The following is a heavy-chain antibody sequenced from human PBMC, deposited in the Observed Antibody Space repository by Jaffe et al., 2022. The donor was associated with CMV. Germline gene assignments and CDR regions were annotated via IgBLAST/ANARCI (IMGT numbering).Heavy chain of an antibody. Sequence: QVQLQESGPGLVKPSETLSLTCTVSGGSISSYYWSWIRQPPGKGLEWIGYIYYSGSTNYNPSLKSRVTISVDTSKNQFSLKLSSVTAADTAVYYCARVAAAGWDYYYYGMDVWGQGTTVTVSS. V-gene: IGHV4-59*01. J-gene: IGHJ6*02. CDR3: ARVAAAGWDYYYYGMDV. D-gene: IGHD6-19*01. CDR1: GGSISSYY. CDR2: IYYSGST.